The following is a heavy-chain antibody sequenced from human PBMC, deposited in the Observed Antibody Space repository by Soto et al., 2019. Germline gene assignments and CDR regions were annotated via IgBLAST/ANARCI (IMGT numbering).Heavy chain of an antibody. J-gene: IGHJ4*02. CDR3: AKDVAAVGWLDY. CDR2: ISYDGSNK. D-gene: IGHD6-13*01. V-gene: IGHV3-30*18. CDR1: GFTFSSSG. Sequence: QVPLVESGGGVVQPGRSLRLSCAASGFTFSSSGMHWVRQAPGKGLEWVAVISYDGSNKYYADSVKGRFTISRDNSKNTLYLQMNSLRAEDTAVYYCAKDVAAVGWLDYWGQGSLVTVSS.